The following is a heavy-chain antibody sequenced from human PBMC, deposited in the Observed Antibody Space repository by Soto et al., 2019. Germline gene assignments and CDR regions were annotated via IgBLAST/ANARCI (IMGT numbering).Heavy chain of an antibody. CDR3: ASDTKIPANAIHDGR. CDR1: GYTFTDYF. J-gene: IGHJ4*02. D-gene: IGHD2-2*01. CDR2: INPNSGGT. Sequence: VEMVQSGAEVKKPGASVRVSCKASGYTFTDYFIHWVRQAPGQGLEWMGWINPNSGGTNYAQKFQGRVNMTRDTSITTVYLDLSRLRSDDTATYYCASDTKIPANAIHDGRWGQGTLVTVSS. V-gene: IGHV1-2*02.